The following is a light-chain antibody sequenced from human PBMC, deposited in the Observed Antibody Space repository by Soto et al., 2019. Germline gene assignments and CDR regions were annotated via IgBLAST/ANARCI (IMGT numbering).Light chain of an antibody. V-gene: IGKV3-15*01. J-gene: IGKJ1*01. CDR3: HQRQSWPRT. CDR1: QSVNNN. CDR2: SAS. Sequence: EIVMTQSPVTLSVSPGERATLSCTASQSVNNNVAWYQQKPGHTPRLLIYSASIGATGTPARFSGSGSGSDFTLTISSLQSEDFAVYYCHQRQSWPRTFGQGTKMDIK.